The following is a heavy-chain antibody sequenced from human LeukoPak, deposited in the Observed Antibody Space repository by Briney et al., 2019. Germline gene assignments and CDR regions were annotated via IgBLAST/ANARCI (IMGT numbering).Heavy chain of an antibody. D-gene: IGHD4-23*01. CDR3: VRDGNPLDY. J-gene: IGHJ4*02. Sequence: GGSLRLSCAASGFTFSSYWISWVRQAPGKGLEWVANIEQDGSEKYYVDSVKGRFTISRDNAKNSLYLQMNSLRAEDTAVYYCVRDGNPLDYWGQGTLVTVSS. CDR1: GFTFSSYW. CDR2: IEQDGSEK. V-gene: IGHV3-7*01.